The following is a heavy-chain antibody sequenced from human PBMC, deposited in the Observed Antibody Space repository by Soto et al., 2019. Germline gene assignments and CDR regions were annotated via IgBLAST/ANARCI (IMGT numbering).Heavy chain of an antibody. Sequence: QVQLVQSGAEVKKPGASVKVSCKASGYTFTSYGISWVRQAPGQGLEWMGWISAYNGNTNYAQKLQGRVTMTTDTSTSKAYMELRSLRSDDTAVYYCARDFRITQWTYYYYGMDVWGQGTTVTVSS. CDR2: ISAYNGNT. D-gene: IGHD6-19*01. CDR3: ARDFRITQWTYYYYGMDV. CDR1: GYTFTSYG. V-gene: IGHV1-18*01. J-gene: IGHJ6*02.